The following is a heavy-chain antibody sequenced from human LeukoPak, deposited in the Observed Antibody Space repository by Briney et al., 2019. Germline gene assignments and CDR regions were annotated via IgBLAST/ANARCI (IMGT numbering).Heavy chain of an antibody. CDR3: ARVREEGYSGSYYFDY. V-gene: IGHV4-59*01. CDR2: IYYSGST. D-gene: IGHD1-26*01. CDR1: GGSISSYY. Sequence: PSETLSLTCTVSGGSISSYYWSWIRQPPGKGLEWIGYIYYSGSTNYNPSLKSRVTISVDTSKNQFSPKLSSVTAADTAVYYCARVREEGYSGSYYFDYWGQGTLVTVSS. J-gene: IGHJ4*02.